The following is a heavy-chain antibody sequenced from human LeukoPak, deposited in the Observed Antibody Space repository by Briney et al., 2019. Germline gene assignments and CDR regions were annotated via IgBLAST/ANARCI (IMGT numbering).Heavy chain of an antibody. V-gene: IGHV1-69*05. CDR2: INPMFGTA. CDR1: GVTFSTYA. Sequence: SVKVSCKASGVTFSTYAISWVRQARGQGLEWMGGINPMFGTANYAQKFQGRVTITTDESTRTAYMELSSLRSEDTAVYYCPREVAEAFDYWGQGTLVTVSS. J-gene: IGHJ4*02. CDR3: PREVAEAFDY. D-gene: IGHD6-19*01.